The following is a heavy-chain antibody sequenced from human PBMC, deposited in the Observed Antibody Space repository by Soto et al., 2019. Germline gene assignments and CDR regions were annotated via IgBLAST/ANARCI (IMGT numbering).Heavy chain of an antibody. Sequence: QVQLVQSGAGVKKPGSSLRVPCKVSGGTFSTYAISWLHRPLGQGLEWLGGVIPIFGTANYAQKFQGRVTITADKSTSTAYMELSSLRSEDTAVYYCARHRGLKGGAGDYYYGMDVWGQGTTVTVSS. J-gene: IGHJ6*02. V-gene: IGHV1-69*06. D-gene: IGHD3-16*01. CDR2: VIPIFGTA. CDR1: GGTFSTYA. CDR3: ARHRGLKGGAGDYYYGMDV.